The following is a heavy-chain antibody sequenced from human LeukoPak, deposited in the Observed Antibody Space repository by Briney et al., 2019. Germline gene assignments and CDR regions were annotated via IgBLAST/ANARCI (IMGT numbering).Heavy chain of an antibody. V-gene: IGHV3-9*01. CDR2: ISWNSGSI. CDR1: GFTFDDYA. Sequence: GGSLRLSCSASGFTFDDYAMHWGRQAPGKGLEWVSGISWNSGSIGYADSVKGPFTISRDNANNSLYLQMNSLRADDTALYYCAKDLFYDFWSGYYTGEYGMDVWGQGTTVTVSS. D-gene: IGHD3-3*01. CDR3: AKDLFYDFWSGYYTGEYGMDV. J-gene: IGHJ6*02.